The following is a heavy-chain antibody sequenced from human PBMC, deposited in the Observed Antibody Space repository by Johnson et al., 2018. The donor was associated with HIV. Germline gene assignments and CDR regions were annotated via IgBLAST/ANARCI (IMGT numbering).Heavy chain of an antibody. Sequence: QVQLVESGGGVVQPGRSLRLSCAASGFTFSSYWMTWIRQAPGKGLEWVSYISTSDGTIYSADTVKGRFSISRDNSKNSLYLQMNSLRAEDTALYYCAKDRTKDYGDYSGDAFDIWGQGTMVTVSS. CDR3: AKDRTKDYGDYSGDAFDI. J-gene: IGHJ3*02. D-gene: IGHD4-17*01. CDR1: GFTFSSYW. CDR2: ISTSDGTI. V-gene: IGHV3-11*01.